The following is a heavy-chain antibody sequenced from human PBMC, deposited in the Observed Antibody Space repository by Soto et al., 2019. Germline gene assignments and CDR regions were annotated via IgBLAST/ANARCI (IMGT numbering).Heavy chain of an antibody. CDR3: AKPASYYYDSSGYYHFDY. J-gene: IGHJ4*02. V-gene: IGHV3-30*18. CDR1: GFTFSSYG. CDR2: ISYDGSNK. Sequence: PGGSLRLSCAASGFTFSSYGMHWVRQVPGKGLEWVAVISYDGSNKYYADSVKGRFTISRDNSKNTLYLQMNSLRAEDTAVYYCAKPASYYYDSSGYYHFDYWGQGTLVTVSS. D-gene: IGHD3-22*01.